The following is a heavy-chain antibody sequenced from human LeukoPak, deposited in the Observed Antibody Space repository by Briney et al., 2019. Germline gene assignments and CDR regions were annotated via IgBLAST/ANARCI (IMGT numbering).Heavy chain of an antibody. CDR2: IDPNSGGT. V-gene: IGHV1-2*02. J-gene: IGHJ4*02. CDR1: GYTFTGYY. CDR3: ARGEITSGGVIVVFDY. D-gene: IGHD3-16*02. Sequence: GASVKVSCKASGYTFTGYYMHWVRQAPGQGLEGMGWIDPNSGGTNYAQKFHGRVTMTRDTSISTAYMELSSLRSDDTAVYYCARGEITSGGVIVVFDYWGQGTLVTVSS.